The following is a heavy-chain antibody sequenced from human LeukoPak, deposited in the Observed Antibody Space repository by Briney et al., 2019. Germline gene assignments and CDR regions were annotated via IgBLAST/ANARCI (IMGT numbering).Heavy chain of an antibody. D-gene: IGHD7-27*01. V-gene: IGHV3-74*01. CDR1: GFTFNSFL. Sequence: GRSLRLSCAASGFTFNSFLMSWVRHAPGKGLVWVSRIDGDGATTSYEDSVKGRFTISRDNANNMVYLEMNSLRVEDTAVYYCTRDSGADRRYFDLWGRGTLVTVSS. CDR2: IDGDGATT. J-gene: IGHJ2*01. CDR3: TRDSGADRRYFDL.